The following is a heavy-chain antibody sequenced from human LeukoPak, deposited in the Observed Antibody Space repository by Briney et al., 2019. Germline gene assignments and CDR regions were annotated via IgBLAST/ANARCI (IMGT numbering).Heavy chain of an antibody. D-gene: IGHD6-19*01. CDR2: ISGSGGST. V-gene: IGHV3-23*01. J-gene: IGHJ4*02. CDR1: GFTFSSYA. Sequence: GGSLRLSCVASGFTFSSYAMSWVRQAPGKGLEWVSAISGSGGSTYYADSVKGRFTISRDNSKNTLYLQMNSLRAEDTAVYYCAKDGRGWYYFDYWGQGTLVTVSS. CDR3: AKDGRGWYYFDY.